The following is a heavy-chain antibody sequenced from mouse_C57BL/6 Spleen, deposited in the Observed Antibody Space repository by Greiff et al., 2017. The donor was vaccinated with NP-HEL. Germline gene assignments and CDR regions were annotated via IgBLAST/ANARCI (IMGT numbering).Heavy chain of an antibody. J-gene: IGHJ1*03. Sequence: EVMLVESGGGLVQPGGSLKLSCAASGFTFSDYYMYWVRQTPEKRLEWVAYISNGGGSTYYPDTVKGRFTISRDNAKNTLYLQMSRLKSEDTAMYYCARQGDGYWYFDVWGTGTTVTVSS. D-gene: IGHD2-3*01. V-gene: IGHV5-12*01. CDR2: ISNGGGST. CDR3: ARQGDGYWYFDV. CDR1: GFTFSDYY.